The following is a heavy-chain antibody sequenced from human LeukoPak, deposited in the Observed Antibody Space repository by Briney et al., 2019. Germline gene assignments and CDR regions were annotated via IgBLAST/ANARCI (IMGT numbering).Heavy chain of an antibody. V-gene: IGHV6-1*01. D-gene: IGHD6-19*01. CDR3: ARLAVAGTDFDY. J-gene: IGHJ4*02. Sequence: SQTLSLTCAISGDSVSSNSAAWSWIRQSPSRGLEWLGRTYYRSKWHNHYAVSVKSRITINPDTSKNQFSLQLNSVTPEDTAVYYCARLAVAGTDFDYWGQGTPVTVSS. CDR2: TYYRSKWHN. CDR1: GDSVSSNSAA.